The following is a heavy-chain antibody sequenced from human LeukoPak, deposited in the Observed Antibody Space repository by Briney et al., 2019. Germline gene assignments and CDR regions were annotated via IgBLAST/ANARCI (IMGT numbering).Heavy chain of an antibody. J-gene: IGHJ5*02. CDR3: AREGPNQYYDFWSGYYANNWFDP. Sequence: ASVKVSCKASGYTFTSYGISWVRQAPGQGLEWMGWISAYNGNTNYAQKFQGRVTMTTDTSTSTTYMEPRSLRSDDTAVYYCAREGPNQYYDFWSGYYANNWFDPWGQGTLVTVSS. V-gene: IGHV1-18*01. CDR2: ISAYNGNT. CDR1: GYTFTSYG. D-gene: IGHD3-3*01.